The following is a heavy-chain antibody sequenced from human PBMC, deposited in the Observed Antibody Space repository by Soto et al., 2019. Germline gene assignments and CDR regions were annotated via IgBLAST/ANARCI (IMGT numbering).Heavy chain of an antibody. Sequence: PSETLSLTSTVSGGSISRYYWSWMRQPPGKGLEWIGYIYYSGSTNYNPSLKSRVTISVDTSKTQFSLRLNSVTAADTAVYYCVREGYNYDGMDVWGQGTTVTVSS. CDR3: VREGYNYDGMDV. CDR2: IYYSGST. J-gene: IGHJ6*02. V-gene: IGHV4-59*08. CDR1: GGSISRYY.